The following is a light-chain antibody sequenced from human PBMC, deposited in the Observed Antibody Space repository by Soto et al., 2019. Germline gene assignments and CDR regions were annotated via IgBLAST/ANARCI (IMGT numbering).Light chain of an antibody. J-gene: IGLJ1*01. CDR2: DVS. V-gene: IGLV2-14*01. CDR1: SSDVGGYNY. Sequence: QSALTQPASVSGSPGQSITISCTGTSSDVGGYNYVSWYQQHPGKAPKLMIYDVSNRPSGVSNRFSGSKSVNTASMTISGLQAEEEADYYCSSYTSSSSPLDVFGTGTKLTV. CDR3: SSYTSSSSPLDV.